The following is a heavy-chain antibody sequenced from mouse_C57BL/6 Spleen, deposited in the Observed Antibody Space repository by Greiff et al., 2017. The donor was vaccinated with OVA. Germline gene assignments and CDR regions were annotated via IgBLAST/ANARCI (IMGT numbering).Heavy chain of an antibody. Sequence: EVKLEESGGGLVQPGGSLKLSCAASGFTFSDYYMYWVRQTPEKRLEWVAYISNGGGSTYYPDTVKGRFTISRDNAKNTLYLQMSRLKSEDTAMYYCARDGHYAMDYWGQGTTLTVSS. CDR1: GFTFSDYY. J-gene: IGHJ2*01. CDR3: ARDGHYAMDY. CDR2: ISNGGGST. D-gene: IGHD2-3*01. V-gene: IGHV5-12*01.